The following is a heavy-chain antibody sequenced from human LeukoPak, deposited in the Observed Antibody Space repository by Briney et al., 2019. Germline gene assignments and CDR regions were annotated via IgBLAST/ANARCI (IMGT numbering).Heavy chain of an antibody. D-gene: IGHD3-22*01. V-gene: IGHV4-34*01. Sequence: ASETMSLTCAVYGGSVSGYYCSWIRHPPRKGLEWIGEINHSGSTNYNPSLKSRVTISVDTSKNQFSLKLSSAAAAATAVYYCATLYYDSSGYKWGQGTMVTVSS. CDR3: ATLYYDSSGYK. J-gene: IGHJ3*01. CDR2: INHSGST. CDR1: GGSVSGYY.